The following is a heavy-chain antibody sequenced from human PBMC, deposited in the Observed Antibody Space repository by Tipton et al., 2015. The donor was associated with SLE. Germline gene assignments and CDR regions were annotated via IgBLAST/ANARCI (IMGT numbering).Heavy chain of an antibody. D-gene: IGHD3-16*02. J-gene: IGHJ4*02. V-gene: IGHV3-7*01. Sequence: SLRLSCAASGFTFSSYWMNWVRQAPGKGLEWVANIKQDGSEKYYVDSVKGRFTISRDNAKNSLYLQMNSLRAEDTAAYYCAREGHDYVWGSYRRSLDYWGQGTLVTVSS. CDR1: GFTFSSYW. CDR2: IKQDGSEK. CDR3: AREGHDYVWGSYRRSLDY.